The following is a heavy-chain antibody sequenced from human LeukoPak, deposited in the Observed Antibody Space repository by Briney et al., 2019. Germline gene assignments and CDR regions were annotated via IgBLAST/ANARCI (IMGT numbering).Heavy chain of an antibody. CDR2: ISYDGSNK. CDR3: ARDLFGLVVAATAFDY. J-gene: IGHJ4*02. Sequence: PGGSLRLSCAASGFTFSSYAMHWVRQAPGEGLEWVAVISYDGSNKYYADSVKGRFTISRDNSKNTLYLQMNSLRAEDTAVYYCARDLFGLVVAATAFDYWGQGTLVTVSS. CDR1: GFTFSSYA. V-gene: IGHV3-30-3*01. D-gene: IGHD2-15*01.